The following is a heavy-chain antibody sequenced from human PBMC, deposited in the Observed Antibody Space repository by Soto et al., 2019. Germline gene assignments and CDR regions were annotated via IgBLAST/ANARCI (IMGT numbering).Heavy chain of an antibody. Sequence: GGSLRLSCAASGFTFSSYAMSWFRQAPGKGLEWVSAISGSGGSTYYADSVKGRFTISRDNSKNTLYLQMNSLRAEDTAVYYCAKVLRYFDWLPLDYWGQGALVTVSS. D-gene: IGHD3-9*01. V-gene: IGHV3-23*01. CDR3: AKVLRYFDWLPLDY. J-gene: IGHJ4*02. CDR2: ISGSGGST. CDR1: GFTFSSYA.